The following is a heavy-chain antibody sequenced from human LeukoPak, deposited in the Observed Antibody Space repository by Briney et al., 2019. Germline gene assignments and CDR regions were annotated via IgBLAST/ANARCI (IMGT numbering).Heavy chain of an antibody. V-gene: IGHV3-53*05. CDR2: IYSGGST. D-gene: IGHD1-26*01. Sequence: GGSLRLSCAASGFTVSSNHMSWVRQAPGKGLEWVSVIYSGGSTYYADSVKGRFTISRDNAKNSLYLQMNSLRPEDMALYYCAKGNSGSYSQDWFDPWGQGTLVTVSS. CDR1: GFTVSSNH. CDR3: AKGNSGSYSQDWFDP. J-gene: IGHJ5*02.